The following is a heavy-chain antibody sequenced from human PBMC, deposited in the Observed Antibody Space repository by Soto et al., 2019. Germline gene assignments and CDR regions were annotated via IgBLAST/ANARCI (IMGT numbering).Heavy chain of an antibody. J-gene: IGHJ4*02. V-gene: IGHV3-30*18. D-gene: IGHD6-13*01. CDR2: ISYDGSNK. CDR3: AKDYSIAAAECYFDY. CDR1: GFTFSSYG. Sequence: GGSLRLSCAASGFTFSSYGMHWVRQAPGKGLEWVAVISYDGSNKYYADSVKGRFTISRDNSKNTLYLQMNSLRAEDTAVYYCAKDYSIAAAECYFDYWGQGTLVTVSS.